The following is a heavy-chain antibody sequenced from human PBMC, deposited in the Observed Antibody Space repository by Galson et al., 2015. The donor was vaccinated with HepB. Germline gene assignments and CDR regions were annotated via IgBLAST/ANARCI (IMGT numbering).Heavy chain of an antibody. V-gene: IGHV1-24*01. D-gene: IGHD3-10*01. CDR3: ATADRYGSGIRMVHYYGMDV. J-gene: IGHJ6*02. Sequence: SVKVSCKVSGYTLTELSMHWVRQTPGKGLEWMGGFDPEDGETIYAQKFQGRVTMTEDTSTDTAYMELSSLRSEDTAVYYCATADRYGSGIRMVHYYGMDVWGQGTTVTVSS. CDR2: FDPEDGET. CDR1: GYTLTELS.